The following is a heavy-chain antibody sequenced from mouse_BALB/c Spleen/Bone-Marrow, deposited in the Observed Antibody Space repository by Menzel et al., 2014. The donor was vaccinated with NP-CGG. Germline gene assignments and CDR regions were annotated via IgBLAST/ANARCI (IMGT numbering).Heavy chain of an antibody. CDR2: INPDSSTI. Sequence: EVKLVESGGGLVQPGGSLKLSCAASGFDFSRYWMCWVRQAPGKGLQWIGEINPDSSTINYTPSLKDKFIISRDNAKNTLYLQMSKVRSEDTGLYYCSRLGYYGGFAHWGQGTLVTVSA. CDR1: GFDFSRYW. V-gene: IGHV4-1*02. D-gene: IGHD2-3*01. CDR3: SRLGYYGGFAH. J-gene: IGHJ3*01.